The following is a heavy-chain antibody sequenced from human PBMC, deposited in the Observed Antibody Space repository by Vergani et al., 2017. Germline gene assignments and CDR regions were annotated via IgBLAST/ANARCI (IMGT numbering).Heavy chain of an antibody. V-gene: IGHV3-30*18. CDR2: ISYDGSNK. CDR3: AKDPSSPTVTSDYYYYYGMDV. Sequence: QVQLVESGGGVVQPGRSLRLSCAASGFTFSGYGMHGVRQAPGKGLEWVAVISYDGSNKYYADSVKGRFTISRDNSKNTLYLQMNSLRAEDTAVYYCAKDPSSPTVTSDYYYYYGMDVWGQGTTVTVSS. D-gene: IGHD4-11*01. J-gene: IGHJ6*02. CDR1: GFTFSGYG.